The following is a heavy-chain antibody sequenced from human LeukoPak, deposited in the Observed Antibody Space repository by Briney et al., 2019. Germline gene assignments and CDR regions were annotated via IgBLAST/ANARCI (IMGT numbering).Heavy chain of an antibody. CDR2: ISSSGSTI. CDR1: EFTFSSYE. D-gene: IGHD4-23*01. Sequence: GGSLRLSCVASEFTFSSYEMHWVRQAPGKGLEWVSYISSSGSTIYYADSVKGRFTVSRDNAKNSLYLQMNSLRAEDTAVYYCARCPRWAHFDYWGQGTLVTVSS. CDR3: ARCPRWAHFDY. J-gene: IGHJ4*02. V-gene: IGHV3-48*03.